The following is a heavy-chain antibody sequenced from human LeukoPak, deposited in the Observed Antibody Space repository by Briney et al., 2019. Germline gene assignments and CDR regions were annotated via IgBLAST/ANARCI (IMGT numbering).Heavy chain of an antibody. V-gene: IGHV1-69*13. CDR1: GGTFTSYA. Sequence: SVKVSCKASGGTFTSYAISWLRQAPGQRLEWMGGIIPIFSTANYAQKFQGRVTITADESTSTAYMELSSLRSEDTAVYYCARPSYGDLYYYYYMDVWGKGTTVTVSS. CDR2: IIPIFSTA. J-gene: IGHJ6*03. CDR3: ARPSYGDLYYYYYMDV. D-gene: IGHD5-18*01.